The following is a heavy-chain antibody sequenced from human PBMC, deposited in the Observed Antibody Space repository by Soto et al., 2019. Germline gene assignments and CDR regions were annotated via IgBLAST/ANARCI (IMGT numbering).Heavy chain of an antibody. V-gene: IGHV1-69*01. J-gene: IGHJ5*02. D-gene: IGHD6-13*01. CDR1: GGTFSSYG. Sequence: QVLLVQSGAEVKKPGSSVKVSCKASGGTFSSYGISWVRQTPGRGLEWMGGIIPLFGTTNYAQKFRGGVTVTADESTSTVYMELRSLSFEDTAIYYCARAHGSSWYNWFDPWGQGTLVTVSS. CDR2: IIPLFGTT. CDR3: ARAHGSSWYNWFDP.